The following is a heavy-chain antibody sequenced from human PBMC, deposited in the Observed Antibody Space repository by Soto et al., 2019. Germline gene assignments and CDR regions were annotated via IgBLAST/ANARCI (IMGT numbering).Heavy chain of an antibody. CDR3: ARQPGYYDILTGYSTYYFDY. CDR2: IYYRGNT. Sequence: SETLSLTCTVSGGSISSYYWSWIRQPPGKGLEWIGYIYYRGNTNYNPSLKSRVTISVDTSKNQFSLKLSSVTAADTAVYYCARQPGYYDILTGYSTYYFDYWGQGTLVTV. D-gene: IGHD3-9*01. V-gene: IGHV4-59*08. J-gene: IGHJ4*02. CDR1: GGSISSYY.